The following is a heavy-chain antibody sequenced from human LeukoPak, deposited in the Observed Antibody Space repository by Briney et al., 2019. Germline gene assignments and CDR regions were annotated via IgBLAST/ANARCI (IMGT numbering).Heavy chain of an antibody. J-gene: IGHJ4*02. D-gene: IGHD3-3*01. CDR2: IIPILGIA. CDR3: ARDGYDFWSGYNNFDY. CDR1: GGTFSSYA. Sequence: WASVKVSCKASGGTFSSYAISWVRQAPGQGLEWMGRIIPILGIANCAQKFQGRVTITADKSTSTAYMELSSLRSEDTAVYYCARDGYDFWSGYNNFDYWGQGTLVTVSS. V-gene: IGHV1-69*04.